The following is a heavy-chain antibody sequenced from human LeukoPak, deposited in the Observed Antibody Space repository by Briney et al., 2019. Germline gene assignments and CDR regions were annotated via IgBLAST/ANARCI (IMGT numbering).Heavy chain of an antibody. D-gene: IGHD5-18*01. V-gene: IGHV4-4*02. CDR3: ARGAGYSYGPNWFDP. Sequence: SETLSLTCAVSGGSISSSNWWSWVRQPPGKGLEWIGEIYHSGSTNYNPSLKSRVTISVDKSKNQFSLKLSSVTAADTAVYYCARGAGYSYGPNWFDPWGQGTLVTVSS. CDR1: GGSISSSNW. J-gene: IGHJ5*02. CDR2: IYHSGST.